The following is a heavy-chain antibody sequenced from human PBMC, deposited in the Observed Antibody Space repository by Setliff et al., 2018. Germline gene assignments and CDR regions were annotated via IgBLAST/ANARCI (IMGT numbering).Heavy chain of an antibody. D-gene: IGHD2-15*01. J-gene: IGHJ6*03. V-gene: IGHV1-69*13. CDR1: GGTFSSYA. Sequence: SVKVSCKASGGTFSSYAIDWVRQAPGQGLEWMGGIIPMLGTTNYAQRFRGRVTITADESTTTAYLELSSLRSEDTAVYYCARVRDCSGGICHRGFHHYMDVWGKGTTVTVSS. CDR2: IIPMLGTT. CDR3: ARVRDCSGGICHRGFHHYMDV.